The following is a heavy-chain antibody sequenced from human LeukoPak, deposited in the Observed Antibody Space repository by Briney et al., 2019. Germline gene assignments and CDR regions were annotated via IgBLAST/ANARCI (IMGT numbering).Heavy chain of an antibody. V-gene: IGHV4-59*08. CDR1: GGSISSYY. J-gene: IGHJ4*02. CDR3: ARGQPSRIQLWYDY. CDR2: IFYSGST. Sequence: PSETLSLTCTVSGGSISSYYWSWIRQPPGKGLEWIGYIFYSGSTNYNPSLKSRVTISVDTSKNQFSLKLSSVTAADTAVYYCARGQPSRIQLWYDYWGQGTLVTVSS. D-gene: IGHD5-18*01.